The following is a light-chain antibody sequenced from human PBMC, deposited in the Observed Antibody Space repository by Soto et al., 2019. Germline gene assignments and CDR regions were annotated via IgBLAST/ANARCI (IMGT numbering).Light chain of an antibody. Sequence: DIVMTQSPDSLAVSLGERATINCKSSQSVLYSSNNKNYLAWYQQRPGQPPKLLIYWASTRESGGPDRFSGSGSGTDFTLTITSLQAEDVAVYYCQQYESTPPTFGQGTKVEIK. CDR1: QSVLYSSNNKNY. CDR3: QQYESTPPT. CDR2: WAS. J-gene: IGKJ2*01. V-gene: IGKV4-1*01.